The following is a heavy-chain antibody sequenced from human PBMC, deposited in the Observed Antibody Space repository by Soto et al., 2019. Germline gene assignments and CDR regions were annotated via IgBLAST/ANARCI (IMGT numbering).Heavy chain of an antibody. J-gene: IGHJ3*01. V-gene: IGHV3-53*01. CDR2: IYSSGST. CDR3: ATRPLLPGAP. D-gene: IGHD3-22*01. Sequence: EVQLVESGGGLIQPGGSLRLSCAASGFTFSSNDMNWVRQAPGKGLEWVSLIYSSGSTSYADSVKGRFTISRDNSKNTLYLQMSSRSAEDTAVYYCATRPLLPGAPWGQGTMVTVSS. CDR1: GFTFSSND.